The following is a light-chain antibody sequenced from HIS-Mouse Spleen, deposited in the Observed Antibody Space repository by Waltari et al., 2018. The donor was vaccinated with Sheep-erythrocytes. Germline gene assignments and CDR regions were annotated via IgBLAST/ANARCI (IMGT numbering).Light chain of an antibody. V-gene: IGKV1-8*01. J-gene: IGKJ3*01. CDR3: QQYYSYLT. CDR1: QGISSY. CDR2: AAS. Sequence: AIRMTQSPSSFSASTGDRVTITCRASQGISSYLAWYQQKTGKAPKLLIYAASTLQSGVPSRFSGSGSGTDFTLTISCLQSEDFATYYCQQYYSYLTFGPGTKVDIK.